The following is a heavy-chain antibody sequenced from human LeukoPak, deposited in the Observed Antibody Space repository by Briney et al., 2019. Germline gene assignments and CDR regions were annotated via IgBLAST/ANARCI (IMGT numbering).Heavy chain of an antibody. V-gene: IGHV1-46*01. Sequence: EASVKVSCKASGYTFTGYYIHWVRQAPGQGLEWMGIINPSGGSTSYAQKFQGRVTMTRDMSTSTVYMELSSLRSEDTAVYYCARPVAGSDAFDIWGQGTMVTVSS. J-gene: IGHJ3*02. D-gene: IGHD6-19*01. CDR1: GYTFTGYY. CDR3: ARPVAGSDAFDI. CDR2: INPSGGST.